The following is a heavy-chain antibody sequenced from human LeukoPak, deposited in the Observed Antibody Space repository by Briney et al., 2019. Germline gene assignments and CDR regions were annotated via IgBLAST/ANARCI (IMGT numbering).Heavy chain of an antibody. Sequence: ASVKVSCKASGYTFSGYYMHWVRQAPGQGLEWMGWINPNSGGTNYAEKFQGRVTMTRDTSISTAYMELSRLRSDDTAVYYCARGPSSTVTAGYFDYWGQGTPVTVSS. CDR3: ARGPSSTVTAGYFDY. J-gene: IGHJ4*02. CDR2: INPNSGGT. CDR1: GYTFSGYY. V-gene: IGHV1-2*02. D-gene: IGHD2-21*02.